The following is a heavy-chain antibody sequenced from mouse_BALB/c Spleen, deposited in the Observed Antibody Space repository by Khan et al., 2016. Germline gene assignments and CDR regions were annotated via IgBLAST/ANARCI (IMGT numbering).Heavy chain of an antibody. Sequence: QVQLQQSGAELAKPGASVKLSCKASGYTFTSYWMHWVKQRPGQGLEWIGYINPSTGYTEYNQKFKDKATLTADKSSSTAYLHLSSLTSEESGVYYGDYYGNDDYWGQGTTLTVAS. D-gene: IGHD2-14*01. CDR3: DYYGNDDY. V-gene: IGHV1-7*01. J-gene: IGHJ2*01. CDR1: GYTFTSYW. CDR2: INPSTGYT.